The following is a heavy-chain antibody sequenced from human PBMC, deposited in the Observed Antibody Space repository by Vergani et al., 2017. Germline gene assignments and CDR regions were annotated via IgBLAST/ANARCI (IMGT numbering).Heavy chain of an antibody. D-gene: IGHD2-15*01. CDR3: ARISGGSAPYLHY. CDR2: IKRDGTET. J-gene: IGHJ1*01. V-gene: IGHV3-7*01. Sequence: EVHLEESGGGLVQPGGSLRLSCAASGFPFGDYYMAWIRLAPGKGLDWVASIKRDGTETFYVDSVKGRFTISRDNATTTLYLQMNSLRDEDRGVYYCARISGGSAPYLHYWGQGTLVTVAS. CDR1: GFPFGDYY.